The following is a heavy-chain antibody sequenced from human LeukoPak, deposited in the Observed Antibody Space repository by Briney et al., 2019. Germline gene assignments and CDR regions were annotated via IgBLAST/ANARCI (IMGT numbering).Heavy chain of an antibody. Sequence: SETLSLTCTVSGGSISSGDYYWSWIRQPPGKGLEWIGYIYYSGSTYYNPSLKSRVTISVDTSKNQFSLKLSSVTAADTAVYYRARGVANSSSYYYFDYWGQGTLVTVSS. D-gene: IGHD6-6*01. V-gene: IGHV4-30-4*01. CDR2: IYYSGST. CDR1: GGSISSGDYY. CDR3: ARGVANSSSYYYFDY. J-gene: IGHJ4*02.